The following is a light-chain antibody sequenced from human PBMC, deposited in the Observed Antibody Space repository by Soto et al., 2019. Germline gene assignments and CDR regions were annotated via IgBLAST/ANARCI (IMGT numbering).Light chain of an antibody. CDR2: AAS. Sequence: DIQMTQSPSSVSAYVGDRVTITCRASQDIRDWIAWYQQKPGKAPKLLISAASSLQSGVPSRFSGSGSGTDFSLTISSVQSEDFATYYCQQAFSFPFTFGPGTKVDIK. CDR1: QDIRDW. CDR3: QQAFSFPFT. J-gene: IGKJ3*01. V-gene: IGKV1-12*01.